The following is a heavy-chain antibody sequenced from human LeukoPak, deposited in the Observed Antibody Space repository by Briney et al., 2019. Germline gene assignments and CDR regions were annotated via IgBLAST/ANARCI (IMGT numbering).Heavy chain of an antibody. CDR2: IRYDGSDK. J-gene: IGHJ4*02. CDR3: ARDRSTVLMVYAQDY. Sequence: PGGSLRLSCAASGSTFSSSGMHWVRQAPGKGLQWVAFIRYDGSDKYYADSVKGRFTISRDNSKNTLYLQMNSLRAEDTAVYYCARDRSTVLMVYAQDYWGQGTLVTVSS. V-gene: IGHV3-30*02. D-gene: IGHD2-8*01. CDR1: GSTFSSSG.